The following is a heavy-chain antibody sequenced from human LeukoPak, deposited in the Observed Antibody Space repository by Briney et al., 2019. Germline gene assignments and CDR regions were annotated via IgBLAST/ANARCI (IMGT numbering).Heavy chain of an antibody. Sequence: ASVKVSCKASGYTFTSYYIHWVRQAPGQGLEWMGGIIPIFGTANYAQKFQGRVTITADESTSTAYMELSSLRSEDTAVYYCAREWLVSGYYFDYWGQGTLVTVSS. CDR2: IIPIFGTA. J-gene: IGHJ4*02. V-gene: IGHV1-69*13. CDR1: GYTFTSYY. D-gene: IGHD6-19*01. CDR3: AREWLVSGYYFDY.